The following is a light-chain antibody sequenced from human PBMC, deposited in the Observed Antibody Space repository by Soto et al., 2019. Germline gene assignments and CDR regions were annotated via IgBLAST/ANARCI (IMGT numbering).Light chain of an antibody. Sequence: ATQMTQSPSSLSASVGDRVTISCRASQGISNYLAWYQQRPGKAPKLLIFGATTLQSGVPSRFSASGSGPDFTLTISSLQPEDFATYYCQQLNDYPVTFGQGTKV. CDR3: QQLNDYPVT. V-gene: IGKV1-6*01. J-gene: IGKJ1*01. CDR2: GAT. CDR1: QGISNY.